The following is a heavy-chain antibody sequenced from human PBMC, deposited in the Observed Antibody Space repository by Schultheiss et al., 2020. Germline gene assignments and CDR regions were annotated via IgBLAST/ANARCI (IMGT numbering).Heavy chain of an antibody. CDR2: ISSSGSTI. CDR3: ARAYGSGSYYNG. D-gene: IGHD3-10*01. V-gene: IGHV3-48*01. J-gene: IGHJ4*02. Sequence: GGSLRLSCAASGFTVSSNYMSWVRQAPGKGLEWVSYISSSGSTIYYADSVKGRFTISRDNSKNTLYLQMNSLRAEDTAVYYCARAYGSGSYYNGWGQGTLVTVSS. CDR1: GFTVSSNY.